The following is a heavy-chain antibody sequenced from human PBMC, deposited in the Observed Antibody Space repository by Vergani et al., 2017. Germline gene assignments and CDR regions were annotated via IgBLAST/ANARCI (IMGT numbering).Heavy chain of an antibody. V-gene: IGHV3-33*01. CDR1: GFTFSTYG. Sequence: QVQLVESGGGVVQPGGSLRLSCAASGFTFSTYGMHWVRQAPGKGLEWVSMTWYEGNNNYYADSVKGRFTISKDNSKNTLYLQMNSLRGDDTAVYYCARETRDTPSSLDYWGQGTLVTVSS. J-gene: IGHJ4*02. CDR2: TWYEGNNN. D-gene: IGHD5-24*01. CDR3: ARETRDTPSSLDY.